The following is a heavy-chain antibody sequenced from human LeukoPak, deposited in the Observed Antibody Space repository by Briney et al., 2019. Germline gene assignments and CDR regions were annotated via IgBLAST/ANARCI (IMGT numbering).Heavy chain of an antibody. CDR3: ARDHIAVAGVD. CDR2: ISSSSSTI. D-gene: IGHD6-19*01. CDR1: GFTFSSYS. V-gene: IGHV3-48*01. Sequence: GGSLRLSCAASGFTFSSYSMNWVRQAPGKGLEWVSYISSSSSTIYYADSVKGRFTISRDNAKNSLYLQMSSLRAEDTAVYYCARDHIAVAGVDWGQGTLVTVSS. J-gene: IGHJ4*02.